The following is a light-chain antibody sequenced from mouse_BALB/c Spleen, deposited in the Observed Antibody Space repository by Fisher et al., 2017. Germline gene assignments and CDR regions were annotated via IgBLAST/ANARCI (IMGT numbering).Light chain of an antibody. CDR1: SSVSSSY. CDR3: QQWSSNPLT. CDR2: STS. J-gene: IGKJ5*01. Sequence: DIVITQSPAIMSASPGEKVTMTCRASSSVSSSYLHWYQQKSGASPKLWIYSTSNLASGVPARFSGSGSGTSYSLTIGTMEAEDVATYYCQQWSSNPLTFGAGTKLELK. V-gene: IGKV4-57-1*01.